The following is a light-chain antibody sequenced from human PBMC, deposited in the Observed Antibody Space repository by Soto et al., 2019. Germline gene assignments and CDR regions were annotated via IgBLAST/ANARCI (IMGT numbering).Light chain of an antibody. Sequence: DIQITQSPSSLSASVGDRVSLTCRASQSISTYLNWYQQKPGKAPKLLIYAASSLQSGVPSRFIGSGSGTDFTLTINSLQPEDSATYYCQQAYSFPITFGQGTRLEIK. V-gene: IGKV1-39*01. CDR1: QSISTY. J-gene: IGKJ5*01. CDR3: QQAYSFPIT. CDR2: AAS.